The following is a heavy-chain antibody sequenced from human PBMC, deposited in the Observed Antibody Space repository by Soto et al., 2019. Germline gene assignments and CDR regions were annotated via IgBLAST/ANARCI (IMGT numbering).Heavy chain of an antibody. J-gene: IGHJ5*02. CDR1: GVTFSSYS. CDR2: ISSSSSTI. D-gene: IGHD3-22*01. CDR3: ARDYDSSGYYDLTWFDP. V-gene: IGHV3-48*02. Sequence: GGLLRLSCAAAGVTFSSYSTNCVRQAPGKGLEWVSYISSSSSTIYYADSVKGRFTISRDNAKNSLYLQMNSLRDEDTAVYYCARDYDSSGYYDLTWFDPWGQGTLVTVSS.